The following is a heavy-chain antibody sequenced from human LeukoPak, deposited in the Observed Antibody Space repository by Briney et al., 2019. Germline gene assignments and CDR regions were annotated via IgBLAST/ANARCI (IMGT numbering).Heavy chain of an antibody. Sequence: GGSLRLSCAASGFTFSSYGMHWVRQAPGKGLEWVSAISGSGGSTYYADSVKGRFTISRDNSKNTLYLQMNSLRAEDTAVYYCAATYSSGWNFDYWGQGTLVTVSS. D-gene: IGHD6-19*01. V-gene: IGHV3-23*01. CDR1: GFTFSSYG. J-gene: IGHJ4*02. CDR3: AATYSSGWNFDY. CDR2: ISGSGGST.